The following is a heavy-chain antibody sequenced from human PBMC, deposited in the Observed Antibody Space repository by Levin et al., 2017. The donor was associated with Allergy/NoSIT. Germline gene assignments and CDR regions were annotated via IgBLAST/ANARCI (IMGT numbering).Heavy chain of an antibody. D-gene: IGHD7-27*01. CDR3: ARDYAGDQYFDY. CDR2: IWYDGSNE. J-gene: IGHJ4*02. V-gene: IGHV3-33*01. Sequence: GESLKISCAASGFTFSSYGMHWDRQAPGKGLEWVAVIWYDGSNEYYADSVKGRFTISRDNSKNTLYLQMNSLRAEDTAVYYCARDYAGDQYFDYWGQGTLVTVSS. CDR1: GFTFSSYG.